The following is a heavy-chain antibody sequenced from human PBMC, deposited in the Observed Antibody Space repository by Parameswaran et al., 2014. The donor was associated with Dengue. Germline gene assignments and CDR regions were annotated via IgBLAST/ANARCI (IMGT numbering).Heavy chain of an antibody. CDR2: IYPGDSET. CDR3: AKDATGSGGHVDH. D-gene: IGHD6-19*01. J-gene: IGHJ4*02. Sequence: VRQMPGKGLEWMGIIYPGDSETRYRPSFEGQVTISVDRSTTTAYLQWHSLRTSDTAIYYCAKDATGSGGHVDHWGQGTLVTVSS. V-gene: IGHV5-51*01.